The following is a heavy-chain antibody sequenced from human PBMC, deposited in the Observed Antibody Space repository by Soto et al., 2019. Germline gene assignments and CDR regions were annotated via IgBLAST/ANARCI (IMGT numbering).Heavy chain of an antibody. V-gene: IGHV3-23*01. J-gene: IGHJ4*02. CDR1: GFTFSSYA. D-gene: IGHD6-13*01. CDR3: AKERWAAAGTPTLDY. Sequence: EVQLLESGGGLVQPGGSLRLSCAASGFTFSSYAMSWVRQAPGKGLEWVSAISGGTSSTYYADSVKGRFTTSRDNSKNTLYMQMTSLRAEDTAVYYCAKERWAAAGTPTLDYWGQGTLVTVSS. CDR2: ISGGTSST.